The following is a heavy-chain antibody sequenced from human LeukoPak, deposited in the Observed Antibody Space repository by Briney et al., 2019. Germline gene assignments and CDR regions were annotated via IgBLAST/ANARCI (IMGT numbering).Heavy chain of an antibody. CDR2: IYYSGST. D-gene: IGHD3-22*01. CDR3: ARLNYYDSSGYPEIDY. Sequence: TSETLSLTCTVSGGSISSYYWSWIRQPPGKGLEWIGYIYYSGSTNYNPSLKSRVTISVDTSKNQFSLKLSSVTAADTAVYYCARLNYYDSSGYPEIDYWGQGTLVTVSS. J-gene: IGHJ4*02. V-gene: IGHV4-59*08. CDR1: GGSISSYY.